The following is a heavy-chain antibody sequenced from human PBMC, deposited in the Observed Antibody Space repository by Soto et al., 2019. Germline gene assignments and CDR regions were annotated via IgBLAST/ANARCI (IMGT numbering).Heavy chain of an antibody. CDR3: ARESYYYDSSGRLFDY. CDR2: IYYSGST. V-gene: IGHV4-31*03. J-gene: IGHJ4*02. Sequence: SETLSLTCTVSGGSISSGGYYWSWIRQHPGKGLEWIGYIYYSGSTYYNPSLKSRVTISVDTSKNQFSLKLSSVTAADTAVYYCARESYYYDSSGRLFDYWGQGTLVTVSS. CDR1: GGSISSGGYY. D-gene: IGHD3-22*01.